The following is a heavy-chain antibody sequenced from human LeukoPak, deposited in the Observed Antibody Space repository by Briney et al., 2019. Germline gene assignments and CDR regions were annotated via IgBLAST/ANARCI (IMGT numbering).Heavy chain of an antibody. Sequence: GSLRLSCAASGFTFSSYGMHWVRQAPGKGLEWVAVISYDGSNKYYAGSMKGRFTISRDNSKNTLYLQMNSLRAEDTAVYYCAKGSSPIVSVAAQWGQGTLVTVSS. D-gene: IGHD6-6*01. CDR3: AKGSSPIVSVAAQ. V-gene: IGHV3-30*18. J-gene: IGHJ4*02. CDR1: GFTFSSYG. CDR2: ISYDGSNK.